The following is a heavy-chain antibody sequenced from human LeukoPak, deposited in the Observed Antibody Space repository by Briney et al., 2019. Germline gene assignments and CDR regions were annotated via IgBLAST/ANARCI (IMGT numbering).Heavy chain of an antibody. CDR2: IHWTGGIV. D-gene: IGHD3-16*01. J-gene: IGHJ4*02. CDR1: GFTFGDYS. Sequence: GGSLRLSCAGSGFTFGDYSMHWVRQAPGKGLEWISGIHWTGGIVAYAASVKGRFTISRDNAKNSLYLEMNSLKPEDTALYYCAKLTVGGLTKSPFDSWGQGTLVTVSS. V-gene: IGHV3-9*01. CDR3: AKLTVGGLTKSPFDS.